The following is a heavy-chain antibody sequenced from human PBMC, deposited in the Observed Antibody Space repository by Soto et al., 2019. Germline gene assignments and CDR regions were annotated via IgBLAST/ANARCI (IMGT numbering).Heavy chain of an antibody. CDR1: GYSFTSYW. D-gene: IGHD4-4*01. V-gene: IGHV5-51*01. CDR3: ARLSKPNYYYYGMDV. Sequence: PGESLKISCKGSGYSFTSYWIGWVRQMPGKGLEWMGIIYPGDSDTRYSPSFQGQVTISADKSISTAYLQWSSLKASDTAMYYCARLSKPNYYYYGMDVWGQGTTVTVSS. CDR2: IYPGDSDT. J-gene: IGHJ6*02.